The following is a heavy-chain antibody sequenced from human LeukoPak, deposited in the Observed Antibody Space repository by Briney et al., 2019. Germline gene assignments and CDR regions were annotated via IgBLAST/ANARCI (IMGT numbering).Heavy chain of an antibody. CDR1: GFTFSSYG. CDR3: AKDPPTVMANAFHI. CDR2: ISGSGGTT. Sequence: PGGSLRLSCAASGFTFSSYGMSWVRQAPGKGLEWVSSISGSGGTTYYADSVKGRFTISRDNSKNTLCLQMNSLRADDTAVYSCAKDPPTVMANAFHIWGQGTMVTVS. J-gene: IGHJ3*02. D-gene: IGHD5-18*01. V-gene: IGHV3-23*01.